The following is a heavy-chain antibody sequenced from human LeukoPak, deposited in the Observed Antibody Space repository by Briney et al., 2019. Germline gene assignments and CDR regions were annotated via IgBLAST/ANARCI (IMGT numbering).Heavy chain of an antibody. D-gene: IGHD2-2*01. CDR2: IHHSGST. Sequence: PSETLSLTCAVYVESFIDHYWTWIRQPLGKGLEWIGEIHHSGSTSYRLSLKSRVTISVDRSKNQFSLKLTSVTAADTAIYYCARSPATSWSNFDYWGQGTLVTVSS. V-gene: IGHV4-34*01. CDR1: VESFIDHY. J-gene: IGHJ4*02. CDR3: ARSPATSWSNFDY.